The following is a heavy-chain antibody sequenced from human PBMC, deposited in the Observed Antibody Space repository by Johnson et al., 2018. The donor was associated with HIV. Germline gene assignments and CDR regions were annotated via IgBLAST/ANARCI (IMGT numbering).Heavy chain of an antibody. Sequence: VQLVESGGGLVQPGGSLRLSCAASGITVSSNYMSWVRQAPGKGLEWVSVIYSGGSTYYADSVKGRFTISRDNAKNSLYLQMNSLRAEDTAVYYCARDAHRTDDAFDIWGQGTMVTVSS. CDR3: ARDAHRTDDAFDI. CDR2: IYSGGST. CDR1: GITVSSNY. J-gene: IGHJ3*02. D-gene: IGHD1-14*01. V-gene: IGHV3-66*01.